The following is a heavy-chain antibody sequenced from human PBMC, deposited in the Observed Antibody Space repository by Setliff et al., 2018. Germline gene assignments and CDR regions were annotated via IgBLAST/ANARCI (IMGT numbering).Heavy chain of an antibody. CDR3: AKFGPLDLTGDWTFDN. J-gene: IGHJ4*02. V-gene: IGHV4-34*01. CDR2: INHSGTT. Sequence: SETLSLTCAVYGGSFSSFYWSWIRQPPGKGLEWIGEINHSGTTNYNPSLKSRVTISVDTSKKQFSLKLSSVTAADTAVYYCAKFGPLDLTGDWTFDNWGQGTLVTVSS. CDR1: GGSFSSFY. D-gene: IGHD7-27*01.